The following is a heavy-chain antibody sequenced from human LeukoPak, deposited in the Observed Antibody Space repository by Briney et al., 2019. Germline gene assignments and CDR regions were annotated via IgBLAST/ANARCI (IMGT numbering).Heavy chain of an antibody. J-gene: IGHJ4*02. CDR2: IYTSGST. D-gene: IGHD2-15*01. V-gene: IGHV4-61*02. CDR3: ARGPHCSGGSCHSVSDY. CDR1: GVSMSSGSYY. Sequence: SQTLSLTCTVSGVSMSSGSYYWRWLRQPAGKGLEWIARIYTSGSTNYNPSLKSRVTISIDTSKNQFSLKLSSVTAADTAVYYCARGPHCSGGSCHSVSDYWGQGTLVTVSS.